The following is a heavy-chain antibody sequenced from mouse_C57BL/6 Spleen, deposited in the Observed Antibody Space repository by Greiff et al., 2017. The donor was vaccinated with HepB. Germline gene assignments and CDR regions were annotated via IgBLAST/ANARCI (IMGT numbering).Heavy chain of an antibody. CDR1: GYAFSSSW. D-gene: IGHD3-1*01. CDR2: IYPGDGDT. V-gene: IGHV1-82*01. J-gene: IGHJ3*01. Sequence: QVQLQQSGPELVKPGASVKISCKASGYAFSSSWMNWVKQRPGKGLEWIGRIYPGDGDTNYNGKFKGKATLTADKSSSTAYMQLSSLTSEDSAVYFCARGGLAWVAYWGQETLVTVSA. CDR3: ARGGLAWVAY.